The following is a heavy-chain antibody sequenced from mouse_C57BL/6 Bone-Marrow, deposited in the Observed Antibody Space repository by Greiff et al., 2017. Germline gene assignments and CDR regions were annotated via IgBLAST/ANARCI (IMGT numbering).Heavy chain of an antibody. Sequence: VQLQQSRAELVRPGASVKLSCTASGFNIKDDYMHWVKQRPEQGLEWIGWIDPENGDTEYASKFQGKATITADTSSNTAYLQLSSLTSEDTAVYYCTTGDYDGFAYWGQGTLVTVSA. CDR3: TTGDYDGFAY. J-gene: IGHJ3*01. CDR1: GFNIKDDY. D-gene: IGHD2-4*01. CDR2: IDPENGDT. V-gene: IGHV14-4*01.